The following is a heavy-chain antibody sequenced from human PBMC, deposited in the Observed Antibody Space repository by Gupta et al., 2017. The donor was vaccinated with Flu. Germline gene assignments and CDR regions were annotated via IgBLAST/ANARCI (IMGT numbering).Heavy chain of an antibody. CDR1: ISSDNYY. D-gene: IGHD6-19*01. CDR2: FFYGGST. Sequence: ISSDNYYWGWIRQPPGKGLEWIGNFFYGGSTDDNPSLKSRVSISADTAKNQFSLTLKSVNDAETAVYYCARVRSPFSSGWYWGQGTLVTVSS. J-gene: IGHJ4*02. V-gene: IGHV4-39*01. CDR3: ARVRSPFSSGWY.